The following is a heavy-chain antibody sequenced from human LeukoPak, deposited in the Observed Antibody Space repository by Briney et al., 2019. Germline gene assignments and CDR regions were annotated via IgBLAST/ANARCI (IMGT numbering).Heavy chain of an antibody. D-gene: IGHD1-26*01. Sequence: GGSLRLSCAASGFTFSSYAMSWVRQAPGKGLEWVSAISGSGGSTYYADSVKGRFTISRDNAKNSLYLQMNSLRAEDTAVYYCARDKIVGATNFDYWGQGTLVTVSS. CDR3: ARDKIVGATNFDY. CDR1: GFTFSSYA. J-gene: IGHJ4*02. V-gene: IGHV3-23*01. CDR2: ISGSGGST.